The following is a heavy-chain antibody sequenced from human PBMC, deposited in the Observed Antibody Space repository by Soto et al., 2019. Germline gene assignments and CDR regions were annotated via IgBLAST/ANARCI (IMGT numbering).Heavy chain of an antibody. J-gene: IGHJ1*01. V-gene: IGHV1-69*01. CDR1: GGTFSSYA. CDR2: IIPIFGTA. D-gene: IGHD2-15*01. Sequence: QVQLVQSGAEVKKPGSSVKVSCKASGGTFSSYAISWVRQAPGQGLEWMGGIIPIFGTANYAQKFQGRVTITADETTSTAYMELSSLRSEDTAVYYFARPVGYCSGGSCYSGEYFQHWGQGTLVTVSS. CDR3: ARPVGYCSGGSCYSGEYFQH.